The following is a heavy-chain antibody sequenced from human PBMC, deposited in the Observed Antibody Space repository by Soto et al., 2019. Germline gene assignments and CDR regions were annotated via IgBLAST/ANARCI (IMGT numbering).Heavy chain of an antibody. J-gene: IGHJ5*02. Sequence: EVQLVESGGGLVKPGGSLRLSCAASGFTFSNAWMNWVRQAPGKGLEWVGRIKSKTDGGTTDYAAPVKGRFTISRDDSKHTLYLQMNSLKTEDTAVYYCTPGGAAGPDFQGGWFDPWGQGTLVTVSS. CDR2: IKSKTDGGTT. V-gene: IGHV3-15*07. CDR1: GFTFSNAW. D-gene: IGHD6-13*01. CDR3: TPGGAAGPDFQGGWFDP.